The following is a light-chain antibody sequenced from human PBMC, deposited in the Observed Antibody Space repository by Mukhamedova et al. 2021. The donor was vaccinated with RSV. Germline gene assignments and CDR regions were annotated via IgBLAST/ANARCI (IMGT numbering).Light chain of an antibody. Sequence: WYQRRVHGKAPKLLIYKASSFESGVPSRFSGSGSGSEFTLTISSLQPDDFATYYCQQYNSYPYTFGQGTKLEIK. CDR2: KAS. J-gene: IGKJ2*01. V-gene: IGKV1-5*03. CDR3: QQYNSYPYT.